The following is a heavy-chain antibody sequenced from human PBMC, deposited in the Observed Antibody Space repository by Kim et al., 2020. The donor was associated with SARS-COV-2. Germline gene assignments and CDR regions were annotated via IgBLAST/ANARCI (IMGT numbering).Heavy chain of an antibody. V-gene: IGHV4-39*07. CDR1: GGSISSSSYY. CDR2: IYYSGST. Sequence: SETLSLTCTVSGGSISSSSYYWGWIRQPPGKGLEWIGSIYYSGSTYYNPSLKSRVTISVDTSKNQFSLKLSSVTAADTAVYYCARSPTVVEGAAFDICG. J-gene: IGHJ3*02. D-gene: IGHD4-17*01. CDR3: ARSPTVVEGAAFDI.